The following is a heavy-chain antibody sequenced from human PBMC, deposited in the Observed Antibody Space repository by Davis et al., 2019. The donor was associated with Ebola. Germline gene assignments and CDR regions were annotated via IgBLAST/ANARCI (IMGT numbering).Heavy chain of an antibody. CDR1: AFSFSNYW. CDR3: ARDSDDYSFDY. V-gene: IGHV3-30*03. J-gene: IGHJ4*02. CDR2: ISYDGSNK. D-gene: IGHD4-11*01. Sequence: GEFLKISCAASAFSFSNYWMSWVRQAPGKGLEWVAVISYDGSNKYYADSVKGRFTISRDNSKNTLYLQMNSLRPEDTAVYYCARDSDDYSFDYWGQGTLVTVSS.